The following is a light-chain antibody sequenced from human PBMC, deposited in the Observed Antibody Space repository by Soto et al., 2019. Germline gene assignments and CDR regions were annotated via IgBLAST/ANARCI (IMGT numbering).Light chain of an antibody. CDR2: GVS. CDR1: QSGSGG. J-gene: IGKJ1*01. V-gene: IGKV3-11*01. CDR3: HQRQSWPRK. Sequence: EIVLTQSPCTLSLSSGERATLSYRASQSGSGGQTASYQQRAGQAPRLLIYGVSNRATGIPARFSGSGSGTDFTLTISSLEPEDFAVYYCHQRQSWPRKFGQGTKVDIK.